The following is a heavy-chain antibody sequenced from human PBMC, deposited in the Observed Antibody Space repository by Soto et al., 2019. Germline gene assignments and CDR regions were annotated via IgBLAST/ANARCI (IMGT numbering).Heavy chain of an antibody. V-gene: IGHV4-31*02. Sequence: ASETLSLTCTVSGGSISSGGYYWSWIRQHPGKGLEWIGYIYYSGSTYYNPSLKSRVTISVDTSKNQFSLKLSSVTAADTAVYYCARGTSPSAMIVVAPDYWGQGTLVTVSS. CDR2: IYYSGST. J-gene: IGHJ4*02. CDR1: GGSISSGGYY. D-gene: IGHD3-22*01. CDR3: ARGTSPSAMIVVAPDY.